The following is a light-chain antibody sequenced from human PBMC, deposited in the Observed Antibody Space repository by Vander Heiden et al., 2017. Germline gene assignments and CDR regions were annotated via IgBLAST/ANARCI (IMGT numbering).Light chain of an antibody. J-gene: IGLJ2*01. CDR1: NIGGKN. CDR2: RDR. V-gene: IGLV3-9*01. Sequence: SELTHPLQVSVALGQTERIPSGGNNIGGKNVHWYLQRPGQAPVLVIYRDRNRPSGIPERFSGSNSGNTATLTISEAQAGDEDDYYCQVWDSFTAPFGGGTKLTVL. CDR3: QVWDSFTAP.